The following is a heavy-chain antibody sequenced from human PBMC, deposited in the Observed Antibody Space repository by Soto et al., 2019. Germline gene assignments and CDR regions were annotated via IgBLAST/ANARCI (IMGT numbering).Heavy chain of an antibody. CDR1: GFTFSNAW. D-gene: IGHD1-1*01. V-gene: IGHV3-15*07. CDR3: TTPSGEMATTEVYYYYGMDV. CDR2: IKSKTDGGTT. Sequence: GGSLRLSCAASGFTFSNAWMNWVRQAPGKGLEWVGRIKSKTDGGTTDYAAPVKGRFTISRDDSKNTLYLQMNSLKTEDTAVYYCTTPSGEMATTEVYYYYGMDVWGQGTTVTVSS. J-gene: IGHJ6*02.